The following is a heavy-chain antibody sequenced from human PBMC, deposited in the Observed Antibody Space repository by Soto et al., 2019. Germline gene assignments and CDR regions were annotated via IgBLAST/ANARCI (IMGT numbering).Heavy chain of an antibody. CDR1: GYIFTSYA. CDR3: ARSPSRMASETQLDP. V-gene: IGHV1-3*01. J-gene: IGHJ5*02. D-gene: IGHD6-6*01. Sequence: QVQIVQSGAEVRKAGASVKISCKASGYIFTSYAIHWLRQAPGQRLEWMGWINGGAGDTRYSVNFQGRVTFTRDTAATTAFMDLSSLSSADTATYYCARSPSRMASETQLDPWGQGTLVSVSS. CDR2: INGGAGDT.